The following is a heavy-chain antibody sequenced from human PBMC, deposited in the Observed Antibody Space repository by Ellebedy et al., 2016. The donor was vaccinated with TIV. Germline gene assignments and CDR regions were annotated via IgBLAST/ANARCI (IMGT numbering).Heavy chain of an antibody. D-gene: IGHD1-26*01. CDR1: GFSLNTRGVG. Sequence: SGPTLVXPPQTLTLTCTFSGFSLNTRGVGVAWIRKPPGKALEWLAILYWNDAEHYIPSLRSRLSITKDTSRNRVTLRMTNMDPADAGTYFCAHSQSSGNFDYWGQGTLVTVSS. V-gene: IGHV2-5*01. CDR3: AHSQSSGNFDY. CDR2: LYWNDAE. J-gene: IGHJ4*02.